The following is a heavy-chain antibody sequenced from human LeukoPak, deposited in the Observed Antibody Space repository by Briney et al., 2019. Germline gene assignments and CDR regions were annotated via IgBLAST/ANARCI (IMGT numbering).Heavy chain of an antibody. CDR1: GFTFSSYA. J-gene: IGHJ6*02. D-gene: IGHD6-6*01. V-gene: IGHV3-30-3*01. CDR2: ISYDGSNK. CDR3: ARDQLKNYGMDV. Sequence: PGGSLRLSCAASGFTFSSYAMHWVRQAPGKGLEWVAVISYDGSNKYYADSVKGRFTISRDNSKNTLYLQMNSLRAEDTAVYYCARDQLKNYGMDVWGQGTTVTASS.